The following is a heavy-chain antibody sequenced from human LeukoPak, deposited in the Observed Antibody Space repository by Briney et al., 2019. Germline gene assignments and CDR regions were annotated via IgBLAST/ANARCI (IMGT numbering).Heavy chain of an antibody. Sequence: GGSLRLSCAASGFTFSNAWMNWVRQAPGEGLEWVGRIKTKTDGGTTDYAAPVKGRFTISRDDSKNTLYLQMNSLETEDTAVYYCTTLAYCSGGSCYWENNWFDPWGQGTLVTVSS. D-gene: IGHD2-15*01. CDR3: TTLAYCSGGSCYWENNWFDP. J-gene: IGHJ5*02. CDR1: GFTFSNAW. V-gene: IGHV3-15*01. CDR2: IKTKTDGGTT.